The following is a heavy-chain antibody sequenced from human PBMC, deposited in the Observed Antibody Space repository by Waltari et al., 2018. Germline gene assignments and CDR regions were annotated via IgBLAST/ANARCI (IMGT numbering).Heavy chain of an antibody. CDR1: GDSIGRGYYY. CDR3: AREVGGSSWSTTPRGDAFDI. D-gene: IGHD6-13*01. J-gene: IGHJ3*02. CDR2: IYFAGST. Sequence: QLQLRESGPGLLKPSETLSLTCSVSGDSIGRGYYYSGWIRRAPGKGLEWIGSIYFAGSTYYNPSLKSRLTISVDTSKNQFSLRLSSVTAADTAVYYCAREVGGSSWSTTPRGDAFDIWGQGTMVTVSS. V-gene: IGHV4-39*07.